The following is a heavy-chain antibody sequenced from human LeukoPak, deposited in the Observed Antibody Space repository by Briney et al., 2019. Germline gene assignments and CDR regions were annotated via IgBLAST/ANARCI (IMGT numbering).Heavy chain of an antibody. CDR2: IYYRGRT. CDR1: GGSFSGYY. D-gene: IGHD3-22*01. J-gene: IGHJ4*02. V-gene: IGHV4-39*01. CDR3: ARQKILDDNYDSSGYYVDQ. Sequence: SETLSLTCAVYGGSFSGYYWGWIRQPPGKGLEWIGSIYYRGRTYYNPSLKIRVTISADTSKNQFSLNLSSVTASDTAAYYCARQKILDDNYDSSGYYVDQWGQGSLVTVSS.